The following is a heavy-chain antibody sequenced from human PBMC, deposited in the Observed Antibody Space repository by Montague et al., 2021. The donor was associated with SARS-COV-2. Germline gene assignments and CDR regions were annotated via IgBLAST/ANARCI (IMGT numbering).Heavy chain of an antibody. V-gene: IGHV4-34*01. CDR2: INLSDST. J-gene: IGHJ6*02. CDR3: ARVDRYWLRIPYYYYGRDV. Sequence: SETLSLTCAVNGGPFSGNYYCWICIRPGQGLEREGIINLSDSTNYYSLPTRRVPLSVDTSKNQYSLKLSSVTAADTAVYYCARVDRYWLRIPYYYYGRDVWGQGTTVTVSS. D-gene: IGHD5-12*01. CDR1: GGPFSGNY.